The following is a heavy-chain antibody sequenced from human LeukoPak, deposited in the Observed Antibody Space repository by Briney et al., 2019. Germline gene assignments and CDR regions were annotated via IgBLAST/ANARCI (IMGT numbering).Heavy chain of an antibody. Sequence: ASVKVSCKASGYTFTGYYMHWVRQAPGQGLEWMGWINPNSGGTNYAQKFQGRVTMTRDTSISTAYMELSSLRSEDTAVYYCARGHLGEGNYYYYYGMDVWGQGTTVTVSS. V-gene: IGHV1-2*02. CDR3: ARGHLGEGNYYYYYGMDV. D-gene: IGHD3-10*01. J-gene: IGHJ6*02. CDR2: INPNSGGT. CDR1: GYTFTGYY.